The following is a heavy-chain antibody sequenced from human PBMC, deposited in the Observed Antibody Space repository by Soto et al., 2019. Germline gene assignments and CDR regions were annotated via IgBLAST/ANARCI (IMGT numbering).Heavy chain of an antibody. D-gene: IGHD6-19*01. Sequence: GETLNITCNGSGYSFTSYWFGWVRQMPRKGLEWVGIIYPGDSDTRYSPSFQSHRTISADKSISTDYLQWISLKASDTAVVYCARTRIAVAGYYFDYWGQGTLVTVSS. J-gene: IGHJ4*02. CDR2: IYPGDSDT. CDR3: ARTRIAVAGYYFDY. CDR1: GYSFTSYW. V-gene: IGHV5-51*01.